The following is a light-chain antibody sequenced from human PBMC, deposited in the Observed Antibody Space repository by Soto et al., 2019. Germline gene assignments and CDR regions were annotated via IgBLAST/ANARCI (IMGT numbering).Light chain of an antibody. CDR1: SSDVGGYKY. J-gene: IGLJ3*02. Sequence: QAVVTQPPSASGSLGQSVTISCTGTSSDVGGYKYVSWYQQHPGKAPKVMIYEVNKRPSGVPDRFSGSKSGNTASLTVSGLQAEDEADYYCSSYAGSNNWVFGGGTKLTVL. CDR3: SSYAGSNNWV. V-gene: IGLV2-8*01. CDR2: EVN.